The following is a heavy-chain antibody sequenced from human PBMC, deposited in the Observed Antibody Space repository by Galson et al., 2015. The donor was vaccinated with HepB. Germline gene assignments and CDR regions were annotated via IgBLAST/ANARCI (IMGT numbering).Heavy chain of an antibody. J-gene: IGHJ6*02. CDR2: IIPIFGTA. Sequence: SVKVSCKASGGTFSSYAISWVRQAPGQGLEWMGGIIPIFGTANYAQKFQGRVTITADKSTSTAYMELNSLRAEDTAVYYCARGSSWYYYYYGMDVWGQGTTVTVSS. CDR3: ARGSSWYYYYYGMDV. D-gene: IGHD6-13*01. V-gene: IGHV1-69*06. CDR1: GGTFSSYA.